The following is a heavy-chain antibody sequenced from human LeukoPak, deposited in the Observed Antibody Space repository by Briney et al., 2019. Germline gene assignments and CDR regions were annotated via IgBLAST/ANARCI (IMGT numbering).Heavy chain of an antibody. D-gene: IGHD1-26*01. V-gene: IGHV1-2*02. CDR3: ARSELTAYYYYYMDV. CDR2: INPNSGGT. Sequence: ASVKVSCKASGYTFTGYYMHWVRQAPGQGLEWMGWINPNSGGTNYAQKLQGRVTMTTDTSTSTAYMELRSLRSDDTAVYYCARSELTAYYYYYMDVWGKGTTVTVSS. J-gene: IGHJ6*03. CDR1: GYTFTGYY.